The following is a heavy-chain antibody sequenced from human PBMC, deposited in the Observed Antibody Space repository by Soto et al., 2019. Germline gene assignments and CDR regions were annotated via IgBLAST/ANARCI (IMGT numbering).Heavy chain of an antibody. Sequence: GASVKVSCKASGYTFTGYYMPWVRPAPVQGHEWMVWLNPNSGGTNYAQKFQGRVTLTRDTYISTSYMELSRLRSDDTAVYYCARWWEYSSSWFDFWGQGSLVIVSS. V-gene: IGHV1-2*02. CDR2: LNPNSGGT. J-gene: IGHJ4*02. CDR1: GYTFTGYY. CDR3: ARWWEYSSSWFDF. D-gene: IGHD6-13*01.